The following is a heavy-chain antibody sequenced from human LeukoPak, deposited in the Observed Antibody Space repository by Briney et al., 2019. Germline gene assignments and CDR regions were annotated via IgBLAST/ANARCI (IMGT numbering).Heavy chain of an antibody. CDR2: INHSGST. J-gene: IGHJ4*02. D-gene: IGHD3-10*01. CDR3: ARGRSAGRITMVRGVRPQGFDY. V-gene: IGHV4-34*01. Sequence: PSETLSLTCAVYGGSFSGYYWSWIRQPPGKGLVWIEEINHSGSTNYNPSLKSRVTISVDTSKNQFSLKLSSVTAADTAVYYCARGRSAGRITMVRGVRPQGFDYWGQGTLVTVSS. CDR1: GGSFSGYY.